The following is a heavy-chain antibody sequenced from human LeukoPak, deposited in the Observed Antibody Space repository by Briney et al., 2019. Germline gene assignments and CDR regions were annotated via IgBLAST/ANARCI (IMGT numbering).Heavy chain of an antibody. CDR1: GYTFASYW. Sequence: GESLKISCKGSGYTFASYWIGWVRQMPGKGLEWMGFIYPSDSNTRYSPSFQGQVTISADKSISTAFLQWSSLKASDTAMYYCARRAGIQRDAFDIWGQGTMVTVSS. CDR2: IYPSDSNT. D-gene: IGHD5-18*01. V-gene: IGHV5-51*01. J-gene: IGHJ3*02. CDR3: ARRAGIQRDAFDI.